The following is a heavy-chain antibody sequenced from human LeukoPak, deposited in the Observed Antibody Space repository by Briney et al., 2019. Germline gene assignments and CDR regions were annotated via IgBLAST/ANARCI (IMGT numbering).Heavy chain of an antibody. V-gene: IGHV3-30*18. CDR2: ISYDGSNK. J-gene: IGHJ4*02. D-gene: IGHD5-18*01. CDR1: GFTFSSYG. CDR3: AKERGYSYGVLDY. Sequence: PGGSLRLSCAASGFTFSSYGMHWVRQAPGKGLEWVAVISYDGSNKYYADSVKGRFTISRDNSKNTLYLQMNSLRAEDTAVYYCAKERGYSYGVLDYWGQGTLVTVSS.